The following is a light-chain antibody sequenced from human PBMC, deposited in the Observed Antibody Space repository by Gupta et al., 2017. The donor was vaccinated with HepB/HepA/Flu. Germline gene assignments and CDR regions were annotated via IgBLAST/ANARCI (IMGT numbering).Light chain of an antibody. CDR2: KIS. CDR1: QSLVYSDGNIY. CDR3: KQAKHCPYT. Sequence: DVVMTQSPLSLPVILGQPASISCKSSQSLVYSDGNIYLNWFQQRQGQSPRRLIYKISNRDSGVPDRFSGSGSGNEFTLKISRGEAEDVGVYYCKQAKHCPYTFGQGTXLEI. J-gene: IGKJ2*01. V-gene: IGKV2-30*01.